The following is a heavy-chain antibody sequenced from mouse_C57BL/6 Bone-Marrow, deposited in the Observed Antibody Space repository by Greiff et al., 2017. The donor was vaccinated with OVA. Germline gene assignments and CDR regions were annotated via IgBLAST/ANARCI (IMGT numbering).Heavy chain of an antibody. D-gene: IGHD1-1*01. CDR3: ARDRYYGSSYGGYYAMDY. CDR2: ISYDGSN. Sequence: ESGPGLVKPSQSLSLTCSVTGYSITSGYYWNWIRQFPGNKLEWMGYISYDGSNNYNPSLKNRISITRDTSKNQFFLKLNSVTTEDTATYYCARDRYYGSSYGGYYAMDYWGQGTSVTVSS. V-gene: IGHV3-6*01. CDR1: GYSITSGYY. J-gene: IGHJ4*01.